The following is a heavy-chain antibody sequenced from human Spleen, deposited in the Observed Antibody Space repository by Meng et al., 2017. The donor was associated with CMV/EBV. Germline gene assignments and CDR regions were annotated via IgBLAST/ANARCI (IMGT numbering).Heavy chain of an antibody. Sequence: GGSLRLSCAASGFTFSSYDMHWVRQATGKGLEWVSAIGTAGDTYYPGSVKGRFTISRENAKNSLYLQMNSLRAEDTAVYYCAKDLDRGGISTYYFDYWGQGTLVTVSS. CDR3: AKDLDRGGISTYYFDY. V-gene: IGHV3-13*01. CDR1: GFTFSSYD. CDR2: IGTAGDT. D-gene: IGHD3-10*01. J-gene: IGHJ4*02.